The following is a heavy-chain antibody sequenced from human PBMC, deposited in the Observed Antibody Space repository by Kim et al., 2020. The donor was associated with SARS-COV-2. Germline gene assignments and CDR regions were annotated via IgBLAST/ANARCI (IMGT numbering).Heavy chain of an antibody. CDR3: ARLPPRGIAARQVPWFDP. Sequence: SETLSLTCAVYGGSFSGYYWSWIRQPPGKGLEWIGEINHSGSTNYNPSLKSRVTISVDTSKNQFSLKLSSVTAADTAVYYCARLPPRGIAARQVPWFDPWGQGTLVTVSS. CDR1: GGSFSGYY. V-gene: IGHV4-34*01. J-gene: IGHJ5*02. D-gene: IGHD6-6*01. CDR2: INHSGST.